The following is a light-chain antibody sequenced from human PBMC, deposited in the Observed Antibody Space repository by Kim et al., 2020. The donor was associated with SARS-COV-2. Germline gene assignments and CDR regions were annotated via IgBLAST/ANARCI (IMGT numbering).Light chain of an antibody. J-gene: IGLJ2*01. CDR3: QVWDSSSDHRVV. CDR1: SIGSKR. Sequence: PGKKAGFSCGGNSIGSKRVLWYQQESGQAPVLVMYYDSDRPSGIPERFSGSNSGNTATLTISRVEAGDEADYYCQVWDSSSDHRVVFGGGTQLTVL. CDR2: YDS. V-gene: IGLV3-21*04.